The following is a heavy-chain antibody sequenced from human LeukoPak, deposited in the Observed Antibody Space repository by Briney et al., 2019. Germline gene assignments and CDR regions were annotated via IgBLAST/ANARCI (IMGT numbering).Heavy chain of an antibody. CDR2: IKQDGSEK. J-gene: IGHJ6*03. D-gene: IGHD3-3*01. V-gene: IGHV3-7*01. CDR1: GFTFSSYA. Sequence: GGSLRLSCAASGFTFSSYAMSWVRQAPGKGLEWVANIKQDGSEKYYVDSVKGRFTISGDNAKNSLYLQMNSLRAEDTAVYYCARVTYYDFWSGYLPPYYYYYMDVWGKGTTVTVSS. CDR3: ARVTYYDFWSGYLPPYYYYYMDV.